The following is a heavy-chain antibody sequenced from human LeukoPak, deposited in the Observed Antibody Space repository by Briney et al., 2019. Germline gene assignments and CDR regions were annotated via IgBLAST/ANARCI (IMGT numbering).Heavy chain of an antibody. CDR2: IINNGGST. CDR3: AKDIHGDYGGLDY. V-gene: IGHV3-23*01. J-gene: IGHJ4*02. Sequence: GGSLRLSSAASGFTFSSYAMNWVRQAPGKGLEWVSTIINNGGSTYYADSVKGRFTISRDNSKNTLYLQMNSLRVGDTAVYYCAKDIHGDYGGLDYWGQGTVVIVSS. CDR1: GFTFSSYA. D-gene: IGHD4-17*01.